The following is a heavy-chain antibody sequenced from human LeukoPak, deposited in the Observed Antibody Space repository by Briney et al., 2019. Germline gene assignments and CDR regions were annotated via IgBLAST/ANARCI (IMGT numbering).Heavy chain of an antibody. D-gene: IGHD3-16*02. CDR1: NVSIRSHDHK. V-gene: IGHV4-39*01. CDR2: LYFGGDT. Sequence: SETLSLTCSVSNVSIRSHDHKWAWIRQPPGKGLEWIGSLYFGGDTYYNPSLKSRVAISVDTSKNEFSLKVSSVTAADTAVYYCARRQPSMRTSGGIVGHFESWGQGVLVIVSS. J-gene: IGHJ4*02. CDR3: ARRQPSMRTSGGIVGHFES.